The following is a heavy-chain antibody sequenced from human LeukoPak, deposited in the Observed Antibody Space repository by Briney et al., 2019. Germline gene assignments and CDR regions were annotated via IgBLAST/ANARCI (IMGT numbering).Heavy chain of an antibody. J-gene: IGHJ4*02. V-gene: IGHV3-7*01. D-gene: IGHD6-13*01. CDR3: ARGATGTWDD. CDR2: INEDGRVM. Sequence: PGGSLRLSCAASGFTFSRFWMSWVRQAPGKGLEWVANINEDGRVMYYVDSVKGRFTISRDNAKNSVYLQMNSLRVEDTAVYYCARGATGTWDDWGQGALVTVSS. CDR1: GFTFSRFW.